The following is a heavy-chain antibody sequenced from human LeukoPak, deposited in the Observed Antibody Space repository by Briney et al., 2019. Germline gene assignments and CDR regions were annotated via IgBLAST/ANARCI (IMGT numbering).Heavy chain of an antibody. J-gene: IGHJ4*02. V-gene: IGHV4-34*01. CDR1: GGSLSGYY. CDR2: INHSGST. CDR3: ARGGRGLRRGNYFDY. D-gene: IGHD4-17*01. Sequence: SETLSLTCAVYGGSLSGYYWSWIRQPPGKGLEWIGEINHSGSTNYNPSLKSRVTISVDTSKNQFSLKLSSVTAADTAVYYCARGGRGLRRGNYFDYWGQGTLVTVSS.